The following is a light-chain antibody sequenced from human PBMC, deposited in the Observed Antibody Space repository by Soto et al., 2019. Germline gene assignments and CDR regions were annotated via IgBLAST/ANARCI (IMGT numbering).Light chain of an antibody. CDR3: KHYGSSLT. CDR1: QSVSSSY. CDR2: GAS. Sequence: EIVLTQSPGTLSLSPGERATLSCRASQSVSSSYLAWYQQKPGQAPRLLIYGASSRATGIPDRFSGSGSGTDLHLTISRLEPEDFAVSSCKHYGSSLTVGGGTKVEIK. J-gene: IGKJ4*01. V-gene: IGKV3-20*01.